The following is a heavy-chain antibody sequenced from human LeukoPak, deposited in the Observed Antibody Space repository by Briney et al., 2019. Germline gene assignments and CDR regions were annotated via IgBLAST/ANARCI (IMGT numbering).Heavy chain of an antibody. V-gene: IGHV3-23*01. CDR2: ISGSGGST. Sequence: QSGGSLRLSCAASGFTFSSYAMSWVRQAPGKGLEWVSAISGSGGSTYYADSVKGRFTISRDNAKNSLYLQMNSLRAEDTAVYYCARALYGSGSPSWGQGTLVTVSS. J-gene: IGHJ4*02. CDR3: ARALYGSGSPS. CDR1: GFTFSSYA. D-gene: IGHD3-10*01.